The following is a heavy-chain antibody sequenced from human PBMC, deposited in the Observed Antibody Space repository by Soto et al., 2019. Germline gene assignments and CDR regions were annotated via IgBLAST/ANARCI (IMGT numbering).Heavy chain of an antibody. J-gene: IGHJ5*02. CDR3: VKPWSERFGELEGPFDP. CDR1: GFTFSSHA. CDR2: LSSNGHST. Sequence: GGSLRLSCSASGFTFSSHAMHWVRQAPGMGLEYVSTLSSNGHSTYYADSVKGRFTISRDNSKNTLYLQMSSLRAEDTAVYYCVKPWSERFGELEGPFDPWGQGTLVTVSS. V-gene: IGHV3-64D*06. D-gene: IGHD3-10*01.